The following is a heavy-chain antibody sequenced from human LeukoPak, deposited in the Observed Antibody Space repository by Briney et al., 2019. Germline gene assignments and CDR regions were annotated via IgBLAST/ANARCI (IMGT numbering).Heavy chain of an antibody. D-gene: IGHD3-9*01. V-gene: IGHV4-61*08. J-gene: IGHJ5*02. CDR2: IYYSGST. CDR3: ARDQTYYDILTGLARWFDP. Sequence: SETLSLTCTVSGGSDSSGGYCWSWIRQPPGKGLEWIGYIYYSGSTKYNPSLKSRVTISVDTSKNQFSLKLSSVTAADTAVYYCARDQTYYDILTGLARWFDPWGQGTLVTVSS. CDR1: GGSDSSGGYC.